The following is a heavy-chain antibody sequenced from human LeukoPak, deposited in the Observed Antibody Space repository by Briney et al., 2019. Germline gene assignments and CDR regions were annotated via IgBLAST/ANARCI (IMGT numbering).Heavy chain of an antibody. CDR3: ARDLGITSAYHYYYIDV. V-gene: IGHV1-18*01. CDR2: VSAYNGNT. CDR1: GYTFTSYG. Sequence: ASVKVSCKASGYTFTSYGISWVRQAPGQGLEWMGWVSAYNGNTNYAQKLQGRVTMTTDTSTSTAYMELRSLRSDDTAVYYCARDLGITSAYHYYYIDVWSKGTTVTVSS. D-gene: IGHD1-14*01. J-gene: IGHJ6*03.